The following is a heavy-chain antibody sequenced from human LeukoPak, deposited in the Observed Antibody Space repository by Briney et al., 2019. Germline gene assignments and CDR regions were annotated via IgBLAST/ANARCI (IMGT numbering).Heavy chain of an antibody. CDR1: GFTFSSYG. Sequence: GGSLRLSCAASGFTFSSYGMHWVRQAPGKGLEWVSSISSSSSYIYYADSLKGRFTISRDNAKNSLYLQMNSLRAEDTAVYYCARDSRAVADAFDIWGQGTMVTVSS. CDR2: ISSSSSYI. J-gene: IGHJ3*02. V-gene: IGHV3-21*01. CDR3: ARDSRAVADAFDI. D-gene: IGHD6-19*01.